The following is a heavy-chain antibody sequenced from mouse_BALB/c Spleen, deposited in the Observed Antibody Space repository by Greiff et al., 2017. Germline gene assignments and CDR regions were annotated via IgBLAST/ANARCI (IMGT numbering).Heavy chain of an antibody. CDR1: GFTFSSYA. Sequence: EVQGVESGGGLVKPGGSLKLSCAASGFTFSSYAMSWVRQTPEKRLEWVASISSGGSYTYYPDSVKGRFTISRDNAKNTLYLQMSSLRSEDTAMYYCARRGNYDAMDYWGQGTSVTVSS. CDR2: ISSGGSYT. J-gene: IGHJ4*01. CDR3: ARRGNYDAMDY. D-gene: IGHD2-1*01. V-gene: IGHV5-9-3*01.